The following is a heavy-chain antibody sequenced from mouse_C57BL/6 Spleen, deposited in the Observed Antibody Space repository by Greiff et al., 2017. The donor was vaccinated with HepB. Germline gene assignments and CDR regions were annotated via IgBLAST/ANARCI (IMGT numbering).Heavy chain of an antibody. CDR1: GYSITSGYD. J-gene: IGHJ1*03. CDR2: ISYSGST. CDR3: ARTGAHWYFDV. D-gene: IGHD4-1*01. Sequence: EVQLQQSGPGMVKPSPSLSLTCTVTGYSITSGYDWHWIRHFPGNKLGWMGYISYSGSTNYNPSLKSRISITLDTSKNHFFLKLNSVTTEDTATYYCARTGAHWYFDVWGTGTTVTVSS. V-gene: IGHV3-1*01.